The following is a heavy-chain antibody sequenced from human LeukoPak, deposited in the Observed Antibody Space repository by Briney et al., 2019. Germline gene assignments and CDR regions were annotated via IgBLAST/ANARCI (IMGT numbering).Heavy chain of an antibody. CDR2: INHSGST. D-gene: IGHD4-23*01. CDR3: ASTYGGERDY. V-gene: IGHV4-34*01. CDR1: GGSFSGYY. J-gene: IGHJ4*02. Sequence: PWETLSLTCAVYGGSFSGYYWSWIRQPPGKGLEWIGEINHSGSTNYNPSLKSRVTISVDTSKNQFSLKLSSVTAADTAVYYCASTYGGERDYWGQGTLVTVSS.